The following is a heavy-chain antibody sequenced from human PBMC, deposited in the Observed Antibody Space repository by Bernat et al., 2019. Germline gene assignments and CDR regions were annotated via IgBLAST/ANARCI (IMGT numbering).Heavy chain of an antibody. CDR1: GGSFSGYY. D-gene: IGHD4-17*01. Sequence: QVQLQQWGAGLLKPSETLSLTCAVYGGSFSGYYWSWIRQPPGKGLEWIGEINHSGSTNYNPSLKSRVTISVDTSKNQFSLKLSSVTAADTAVYYCAAMTTVTIWGMDSYYFDYWGQGTLVTVSS. CDR2: INHSGST. V-gene: IGHV4-34*01. J-gene: IGHJ4*02. CDR3: AAMTTVTIWGMDSYYFDY.